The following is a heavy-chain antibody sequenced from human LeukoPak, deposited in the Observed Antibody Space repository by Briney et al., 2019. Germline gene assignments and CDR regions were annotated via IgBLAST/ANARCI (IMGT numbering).Heavy chain of an antibody. D-gene: IGHD3-16*01. CDR1: GFTFSNAW. CDR2: IKSKTDDGTT. V-gene: IGHV3-15*01. CDR3: TTEGFMGGGGTFDY. J-gene: IGHJ4*02. Sequence: GGSLRLSCAVSGFTFSNAWMSWVRQAPGKGLEWVGRIKSKTDDGTTDYAAPVKGRFTISRDDSKNTLYLQMNSLKPEDTAVYYCTTEGFMGGGGTFDYWGQGTLVTVSS.